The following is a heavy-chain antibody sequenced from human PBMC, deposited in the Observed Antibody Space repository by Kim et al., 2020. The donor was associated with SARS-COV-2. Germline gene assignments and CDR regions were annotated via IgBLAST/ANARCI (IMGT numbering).Heavy chain of an antibody. J-gene: IGHJ6*02. V-gene: IGHV3-74*01. CDR1: GFTFSSYW. Sequence: GGYLRLSCAASGFTFSSYWMHWVRQAPGKGLVWVSRINSDGSSTSYADSVKGRCTISRDNAKNTLYLQMNSLRAEDTAVYYCARGGGYCSSTSCYAPGMDVWGQGTTVTVSS. CDR2: INSDGSST. D-gene: IGHD2-2*01. CDR3: ARGGGYCSSTSCYAPGMDV.